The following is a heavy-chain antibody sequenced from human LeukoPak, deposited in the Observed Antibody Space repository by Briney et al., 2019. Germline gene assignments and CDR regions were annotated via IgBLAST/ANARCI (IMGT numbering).Heavy chain of an antibody. V-gene: IGHV3-74*01. CDR1: GFTFSSYW. CDR3: ARDLSWTSDY. D-gene: IGHD3/OR15-3a*01. J-gene: IGHJ4*02. Sequence: AGGSLRPSCAASGFTFSSYWMHWVRQAPGKGLVWVSRINGDGSTTTYADSVKGRFTISRHNAKNTMYLQMNSLRAEDTSVYYCARDLSWTSDYWGQGTLVTVSS. CDR2: INGDGSTT.